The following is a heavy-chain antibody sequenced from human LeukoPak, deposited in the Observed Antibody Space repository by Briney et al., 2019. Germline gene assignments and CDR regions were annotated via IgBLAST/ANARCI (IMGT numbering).Heavy chain of an antibody. CDR3: ARSAITIFGVVIEYFDY. J-gene: IGHJ4*02. V-gene: IGHV1-69*05. D-gene: IGHD3-3*01. CDR2: IIPIFGTA. Sequence: ASVKVSCKASGGTFSSYAISWVRQAPGQGLEWMGGIIPIFGTANYAQKFQGRVTITTDESTSTAYMELSSLRSEDTAVYYCARSAITIFGVVIEYFDYWGQGTLVTVSS. CDR1: GGTFSSYA.